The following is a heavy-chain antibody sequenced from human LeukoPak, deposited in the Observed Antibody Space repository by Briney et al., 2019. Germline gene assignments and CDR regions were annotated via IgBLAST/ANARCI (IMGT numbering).Heavy chain of an antibody. J-gene: IGHJ4*02. CDR1: GFSFSSFW. CDR3: ARDLGQGVTMVRGVFDY. Sequence: PGGSLRLSCAASGFSFSSFWMHWVRQVPGKGLLWVSGINSDGRTTGYADSVKGRFTISRDNAKNSLYLQMNSLRAEDTAVYYCARDLGQGVTMVRGVFDYWGQGTLVTVSS. V-gene: IGHV3-74*01. D-gene: IGHD3-10*01. CDR2: INSDGRTT.